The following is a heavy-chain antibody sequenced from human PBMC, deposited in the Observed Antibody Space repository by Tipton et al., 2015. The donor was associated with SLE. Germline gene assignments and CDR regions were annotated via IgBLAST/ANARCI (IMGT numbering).Heavy chain of an antibody. Sequence: TLSLTCTVSGGSFSSRIYYWAWIRQPPGKGLEWIGNIYYNESTYYNPSLKSRVTISVDMSRNQLSLRLTSVTAADTAVYFCARYCSGGSCCHWFDPWGQGTLVTVSS. CDR1: GGSFSSRIYY. D-gene: IGHD2-15*01. CDR2: IYYNEST. J-gene: IGHJ5*02. V-gene: IGHV4-39*07. CDR3: ARYCSGGSCCHWFDP.